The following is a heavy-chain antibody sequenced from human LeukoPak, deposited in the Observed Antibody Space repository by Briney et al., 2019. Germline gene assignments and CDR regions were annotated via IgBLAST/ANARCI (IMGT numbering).Heavy chain of an antibody. Sequence: SGPTLVNPTQTLTLTCTFSGFSLSTSGMCVSWIRQPPEKALEWLALIDWDGDKWYSTSLKTRLTISKDTSKNQVVLTMTNMDPVDTATYYCARKGSAWNYFDYWGQGALVTVSS. CDR1: GFSLSTSGMC. D-gene: IGHD6-19*01. V-gene: IGHV2-70*01. J-gene: IGHJ4*02. CDR2: IDWDGDK. CDR3: ARKGSAWNYFDY.